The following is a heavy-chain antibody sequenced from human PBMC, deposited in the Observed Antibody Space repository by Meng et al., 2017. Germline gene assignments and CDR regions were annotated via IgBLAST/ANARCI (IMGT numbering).Heavy chain of an antibody. J-gene: IGHJ4*02. V-gene: IGHV6-1*01. CDR1: WDSVSSNSAA. D-gene: IGHD1-26*01. CDR3: ARGSYSFDS. Sequence: RLRHSGPGLVKPSPTLSLICAISWDSVSSNSAAWNWIRQSPSRGLEWLGRAYYRSKWYHDYAESVKSRISIDPDTSKNQFSLQLRSVTPEDSAVYYCARGSYSFDSWGQRTLVTVSS. CDR2: AYYRSKWYH.